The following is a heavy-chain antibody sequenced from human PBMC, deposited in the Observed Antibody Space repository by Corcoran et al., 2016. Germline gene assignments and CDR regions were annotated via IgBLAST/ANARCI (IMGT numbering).Heavy chain of an antibody. Sequence: QLQLQESGPGLVKPSETLSLTCTVSGGSTRSSSYYWGWIRQPPGKGLEWIGSIYYSGSTYYNPSLTSRVTISVDTSKNQFSLKLSSVTAADTAVYYCAVVEVGYFDPWGQGTLVTVSS. CDR1: GGSTRSSSYY. CDR3: AVVEVGYFDP. V-gene: IGHV4-39*01. D-gene: IGHD2-15*01. CDR2: IYYSGST. J-gene: IGHJ5*02.